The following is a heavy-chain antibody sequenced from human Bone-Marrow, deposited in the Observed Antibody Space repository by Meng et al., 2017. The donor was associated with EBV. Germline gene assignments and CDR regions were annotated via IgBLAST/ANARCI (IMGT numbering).Heavy chain of an antibody. Sequence: QVQVVQSGSELKKPRAPVKVSCKASGYTFTNYAMNWVRQAPGQGLEWMGWIHTNTGNPTYAQGFTGRFVFSLDTSVSTAYLQISSLKPEDTAVYYCATRGRNYYGSGSLDPWGQGTLVTVSS. CDR3: ATRGRNYYGSGSLDP. J-gene: IGHJ5*02. D-gene: IGHD3-10*01. CDR2: IHTNTGNP. CDR1: GYTFTNYA. V-gene: IGHV7-4-1*02.